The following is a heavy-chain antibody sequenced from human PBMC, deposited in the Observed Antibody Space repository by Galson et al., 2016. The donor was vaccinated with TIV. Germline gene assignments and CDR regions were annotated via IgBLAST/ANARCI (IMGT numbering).Heavy chain of an antibody. CDR2: LTDGGNT. J-gene: IGHJ6*02. CDR3: ARDRIVDATYYYYYFGLDV. CDR1: GLSVSINY. D-gene: IGHD1-26*01. V-gene: IGHV3-66*02. Sequence: SLRLSCAASGLSVSINYMTWVRQAPGKGLEWVSLLTDGGNTYYPDTVKGRFTISRDTSKNTLYLQVNSLRVEDTAVYYCARDRIVDATYYYYYFGLDVWGQGTAVTVSS.